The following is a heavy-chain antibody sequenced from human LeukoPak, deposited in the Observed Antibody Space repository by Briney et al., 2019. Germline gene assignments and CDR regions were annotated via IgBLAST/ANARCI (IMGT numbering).Heavy chain of an antibody. CDR2: ISSSSYI. V-gene: IGHV3-21*01. D-gene: IGHD5-18*01. J-gene: IGHJ4*02. Sequence: GGSLRLSCAASGFTFSSYSMNWVRQAPGKGLEWVSSISSSSYIYYADSVKGRFTISRDNAKNSLYLQMNSLRAEDTAVYYCARDPSSDTAMVAASDYWGQGTLVTVSS. CDR1: GFTFSSYS. CDR3: ARDPSSDTAMVAASDY.